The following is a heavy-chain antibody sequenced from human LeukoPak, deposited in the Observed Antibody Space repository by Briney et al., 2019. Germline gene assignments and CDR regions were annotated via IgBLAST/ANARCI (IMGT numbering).Heavy chain of an antibody. CDR2: INSDGTTT. J-gene: IGHJ4*02. CDR1: GFPFSAYW. D-gene: IGHD2-2*01. CDR3: ARETIAVVPAALY. Sequence: GGSLRLSCAASGFPFSAYWMHWVRQVPGKGLVWGSRINSDGTTTNYADSVKGRFTISRDNAKNTLYLQMNSLRAEDTAVYYCARETIAVVPAALYWGQGTLVTVSS. V-gene: IGHV3-74*01.